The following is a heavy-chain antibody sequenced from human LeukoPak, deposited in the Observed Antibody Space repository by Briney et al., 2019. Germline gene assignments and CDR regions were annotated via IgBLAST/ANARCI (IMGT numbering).Heavy chain of an antibody. D-gene: IGHD4-23*01. V-gene: IGHV3-74*01. CDR1: GFTFSSYW. Sequence: HSGGSLRLSCAASGFTFSSYWMNWVRQAPGKGLVWVSRIASDGRSTTYADSVKGRFSISRDNAKNTLYLQMNSLRVEDTAVYYCARGRPHGNDYWGQGTLVTVSS. CDR3: ARGRPHGNDY. CDR2: IASDGRST. J-gene: IGHJ4*02.